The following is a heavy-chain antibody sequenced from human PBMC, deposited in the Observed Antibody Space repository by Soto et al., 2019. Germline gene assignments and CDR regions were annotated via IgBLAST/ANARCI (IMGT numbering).Heavy chain of an antibody. CDR1: GFTFSSYA. Sequence: GSLRLSCAASGFTFSSYAMVWVRQAPGKGLEWVSTITANSGSTAYGDSVKGRFTISRDNSKSTLYLQMNSLRVEDTAAYYCAKSKEWPNRYFEYWGQGTLVTVSS. J-gene: IGHJ4*02. D-gene: IGHD3-3*01. V-gene: IGHV3-23*01. CDR3: AKSKEWPNRYFEY. CDR2: ITANSGST.